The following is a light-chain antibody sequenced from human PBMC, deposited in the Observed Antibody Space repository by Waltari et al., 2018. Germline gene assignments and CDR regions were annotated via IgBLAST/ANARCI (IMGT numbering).Light chain of an antibody. CDR1: ALSKQY. CDR2: KDT. Sequence: SFELTQPPSLSVSPGQTARVTCSGDALSKQYAHGHQQRPGLAPELVIYKDTERPSGILERFAGYRSGTTVTWTSSGVQAEDEADYDCQSADSSGSVVFGGGTKLTVL. J-gene: IGLJ2*01. CDR3: QSADSSGSVV. V-gene: IGLV3-25*03.